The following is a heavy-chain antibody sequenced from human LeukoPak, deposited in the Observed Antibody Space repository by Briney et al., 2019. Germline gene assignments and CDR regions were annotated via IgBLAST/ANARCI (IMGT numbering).Heavy chain of an antibody. J-gene: IGHJ5*02. D-gene: IGHD6-19*01. V-gene: IGHV4-39*01. Sequence: PSETLSLTCTVSGGSISSSSYFWGWIHQPPGKGLEWIGSIFYGGSTYYNPSLKSRVTISVDTSRNQFSLKLSSVTAADTAVYYCARQYSSGWGSWGQGTLVTVSS. CDR3: ARQYSSGWGS. CDR1: GGSISSSSYF. CDR2: IFYGGST.